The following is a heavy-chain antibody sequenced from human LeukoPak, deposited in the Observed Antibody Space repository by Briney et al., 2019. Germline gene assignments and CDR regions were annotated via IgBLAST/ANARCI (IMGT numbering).Heavy chain of an antibody. V-gene: IGHV4-34*01. CDR1: GGSFSGYH. J-gene: IGHJ5*02. CDR2: ISHSGST. Sequence: PSETLSLTCAVYGGSFSGYHWSWIRQPPGKGLEWIGEISHSGSTNYNPSLKSRVTISVDTSKNQFSLKLSSVTAADTAVYYCARSTIFGVAHLGFDPWGQGTLVTVSS. D-gene: IGHD3-3*01. CDR3: ARSTIFGVAHLGFDP.